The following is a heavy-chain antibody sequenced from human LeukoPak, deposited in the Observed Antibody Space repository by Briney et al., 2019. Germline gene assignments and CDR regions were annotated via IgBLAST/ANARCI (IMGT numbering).Heavy chain of an antibody. CDR1: GFTFSSYA. D-gene: IGHD1-26*01. CDR2: ISSDGGNR. CDR3: AKVATPELSESGYFQH. Sequence: PGGSLRLSCAASGFTFSSYAMHWVRRAPGKALEWVATISSDGGNRYYSDSVKGRFTISRDNSKNTLYLQMNSLRAEDTAVYYCAKVATPELSESGYFQHWGQGTLVTVSS. J-gene: IGHJ1*01. V-gene: IGHV3-30-3*01.